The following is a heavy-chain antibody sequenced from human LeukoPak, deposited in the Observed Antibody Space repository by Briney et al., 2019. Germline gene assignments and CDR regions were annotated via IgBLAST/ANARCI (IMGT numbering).Heavy chain of an antibody. CDR3: AKDRPRRLGELWGAFDI. Sequence: GGSLRLSCAGSGFIFSSYAMSWVRQAPGKGLEWVSAISGSGGSTYYADSVKGRFTISRDNSKNTLYLQMNSLRAEDTAVYYCAKDRPRRLGELWGAFDIWGQGTMVTVSS. CDR1: GFIFSSYA. J-gene: IGHJ3*02. D-gene: IGHD3-10*01. V-gene: IGHV3-23*01. CDR2: ISGSGGST.